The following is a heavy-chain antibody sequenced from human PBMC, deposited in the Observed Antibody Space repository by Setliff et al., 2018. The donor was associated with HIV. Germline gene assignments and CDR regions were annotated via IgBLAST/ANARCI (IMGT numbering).Heavy chain of an antibody. D-gene: IGHD6-25*01. CDR1: GGSISSGTYY. CDR3: ARHGRTAASPIAWDS. J-gene: IGHJ6*04. V-gene: IGHV4-61*01. Sequence: PSETLSLTCTVSGGSISSGTYYWSWIRQSPGKGLEWIGYIYTSGSTNYNPSLKSRVTISVDTSKKQFSLRLSSVTAADTAVYYCARHGRTAASPIAWDSWGKGTTVTVSS. CDR2: IYTSGST.